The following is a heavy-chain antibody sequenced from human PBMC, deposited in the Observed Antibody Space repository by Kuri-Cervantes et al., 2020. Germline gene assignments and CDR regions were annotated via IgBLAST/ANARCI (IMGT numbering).Heavy chain of an antibody. V-gene: IGHV3-21*01. CDR2: ISSSSSYI. CDR3: ASVLRSIDAFDI. CDR1: GFTFSSYG. J-gene: IGHJ3*02. D-gene: IGHD5/OR15-5a*01. Sequence: GESLKISCAASGFTFSSYGMNWVRQAPGKGLEWVSSISSSSSYIYYADSVKGRFTISRDNAKNSLYLQMNSLRAEDTAVYYCASVLRSIDAFDIWGQGTMVTVSS.